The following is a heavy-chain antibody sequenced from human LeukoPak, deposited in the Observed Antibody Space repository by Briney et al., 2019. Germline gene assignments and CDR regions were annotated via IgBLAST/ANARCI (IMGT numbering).Heavy chain of an antibody. Sequence: AAVKVSCKASGYTFTSYYMHWVRQAPGQGLEWMGIINPSGGSTSYAQKFQGRVTMTRDTSTSTVYMELSSLRSEDTAVYYCASDYSSGPYYFDYWGQGTLVTVSS. D-gene: IGHD6-19*01. CDR2: INPSGGST. V-gene: IGHV1-46*01. CDR3: ASDYSSGPYYFDY. J-gene: IGHJ4*02. CDR1: GYTFTSYY.